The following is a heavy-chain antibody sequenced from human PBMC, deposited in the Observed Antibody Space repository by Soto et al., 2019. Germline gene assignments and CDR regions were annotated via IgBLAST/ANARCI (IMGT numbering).Heavy chain of an antibody. CDR2: IYYRGST. J-gene: IGHJ3*02. D-gene: IGHD1-20*01. V-gene: IGHV4-59*08. CDR1: GGSISSYY. CDR3: ARHHNPYNWNDLFAFDI. Sequence: QVQLQESGPGLVKPSETLSLTCTVSGGSISSYYWSWIRQPPGKGLEWIGYIYYRGSTNYNPSLKSRVTISVDTSKNQFSLKLSSVTAADTAVYYCARHHNPYNWNDLFAFDIWGQGTMVTVSS.